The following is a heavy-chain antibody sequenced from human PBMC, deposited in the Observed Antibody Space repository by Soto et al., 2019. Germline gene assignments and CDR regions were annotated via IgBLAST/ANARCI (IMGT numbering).Heavy chain of an antibody. D-gene: IGHD1-7*01. CDR3: ARLITGTTRWFDP. CDR1: GGSISSSSYY. J-gene: IGHJ5*02. Sequence: LSLTCTVSGGSISSSSYYWGWIRQPPGKGLEWIGSIYYSGSTYYNPSLKSRVTISVDTSKNQFSLKLSSVTAADTAVYYCARLITGTTRWFDPWGQGTLVTVSS. CDR2: IYYSGST. V-gene: IGHV4-39*01.